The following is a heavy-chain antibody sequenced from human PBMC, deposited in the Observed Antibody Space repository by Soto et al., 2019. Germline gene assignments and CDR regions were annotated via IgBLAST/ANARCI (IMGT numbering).Heavy chain of an antibody. D-gene: IGHD6-25*01. Sequence: TVGSLRLSCAASGFTFSSYAMHWVRQAPGKGLEWVAVISYDGSNKYYADSVKGRFTISRDNSKNTLYLQMNSLRAEDTAVYYCARDLRAARNYYYGMDVWGQGTTVTVSS. CDR2: ISYDGSNK. CDR1: GFTFSSYA. J-gene: IGHJ6*02. CDR3: ARDLRAARNYYYGMDV. V-gene: IGHV3-30-3*01.